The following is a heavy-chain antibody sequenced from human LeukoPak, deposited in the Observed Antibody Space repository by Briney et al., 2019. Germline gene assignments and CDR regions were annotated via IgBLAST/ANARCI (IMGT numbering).Heavy chain of an antibody. D-gene: IGHD3-10*01. CDR1: GYTLTELS. CDR3: ASDLHGSGTYYPDY. J-gene: IGHJ4*02. Sequence: ASVKVSCXVSGYTLTELSMHWVRQVPGKGLEWMAAFDSEDGETIYAQKFQGRVTMTEDTSTDTAYMDLSSLTSEDTAVYYCASDLHGSGTYYPDYWGQGTLVTVSS. V-gene: IGHV1-24*01. CDR2: FDSEDGET.